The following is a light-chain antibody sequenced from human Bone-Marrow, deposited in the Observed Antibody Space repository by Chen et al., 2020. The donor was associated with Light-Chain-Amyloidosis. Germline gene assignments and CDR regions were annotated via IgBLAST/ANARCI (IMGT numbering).Light chain of an antibody. Sequence: DAVLTQSPLSLPVTPGEPASISCRSSQSLLYSNGDNYLDWYLQKPGQSPQLLIYLGSNRASGVPDRFSGSGSGTDFTLKISRVEAEDVGVYYCMQALQTPRSFGQGTRLEIK. V-gene: IGKV2-28*01. CDR1: QSLLYSNGDNY. J-gene: IGKJ2*03. CDR3: MQALQTPRS. CDR2: LGS.